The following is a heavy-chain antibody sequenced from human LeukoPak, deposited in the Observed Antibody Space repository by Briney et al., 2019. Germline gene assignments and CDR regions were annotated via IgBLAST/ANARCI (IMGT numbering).Heavy chain of an antibody. Sequence: GGSLRLSCAASGFTFSSYAMSWARPAPGKGLEWVSAIICSGGNTYYADSVKGRVTISRDNSKNTLYLPMNSPGAEDTALYSFANLPSSYQPIRFWGKGTLVTVSS. CDR2: IICSGGNT. D-gene: IGHD2-2*01. CDR3: ANLPSSYQPIRF. CDR1: GFTFSSYA. V-gene: IGHV3-23*01. J-gene: IGHJ4*02.